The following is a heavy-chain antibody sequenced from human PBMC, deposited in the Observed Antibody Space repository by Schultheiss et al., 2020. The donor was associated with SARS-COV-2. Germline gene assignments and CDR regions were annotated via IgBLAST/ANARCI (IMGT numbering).Heavy chain of an antibody. CDR1: GGSISSYY. Sequence: SETLSLTCTVSGGSISSYYWSWIRQPPGKGLEWIGYIYYSGNTYYNPSLKSRVTISVDTSKNQFSLKMRSVTAADTAVYYCARQDHGDHGRPNWFDPWGQGTLVTVSS. CDR2: IYYSGNT. CDR3: ARQDHGDHGRPNWFDP. V-gene: IGHV4-59*04. J-gene: IGHJ5*02. D-gene: IGHD4-17*01.